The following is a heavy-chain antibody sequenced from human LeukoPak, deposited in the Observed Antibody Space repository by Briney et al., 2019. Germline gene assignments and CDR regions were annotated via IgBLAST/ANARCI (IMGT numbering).Heavy chain of an antibody. CDR1: GFTFDDYA. D-gene: IGHD2-15*01. CDR2: ISWNSGSI. V-gene: IGHV3-9*01. CDR3: AAGNSYCSGGSCYS. Sequence: LRLSCAASGFTFDDYAMHWVRQAPGKGLEWVSGISWNSGSIGYADSVKGRFTISRDNAKNSLYLQMNSLRAEDTALYYCAAGNSYCSGGSCYSWGQGTLVTVSS. J-gene: IGHJ4*02.